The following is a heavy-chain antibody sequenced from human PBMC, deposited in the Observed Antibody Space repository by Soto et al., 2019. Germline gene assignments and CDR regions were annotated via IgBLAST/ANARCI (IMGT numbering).Heavy chain of an antibody. CDR1: GYTFTSYG. D-gene: IGHD6-6*01. J-gene: IGHJ6*02. Sequence: ASVKVSCKASGYTFTSYGISWVRQAPGQGLEWMGWISAYNGNTNYAQKLQGRVTMTTDTSTSTAYMELRSLRSDDTAVYYCARDLNSVEARALYYYYYYGMDVWGQGTTVTVSS. CDR2: ISAYNGNT. CDR3: ARDLNSVEARALYYYYYYGMDV. V-gene: IGHV1-18*04.